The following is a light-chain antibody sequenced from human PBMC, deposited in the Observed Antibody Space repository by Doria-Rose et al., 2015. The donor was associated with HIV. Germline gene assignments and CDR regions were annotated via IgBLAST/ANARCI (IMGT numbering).Light chain of an antibody. J-gene: IGKJ1*01. Sequence: TQSPGTLSLSPGERATLSCRASQSFSSTYLAWYQQKPGQAPSLLIYDGSTRATGIPDRFSASGSGTDFTLTSNRLEPEDFALYYWHQYGTSWTFGQGTKVEI. CDR2: DGS. CDR3: HQYGTSWT. CDR1: QSFSSTY. V-gene: IGKV3-20*01.